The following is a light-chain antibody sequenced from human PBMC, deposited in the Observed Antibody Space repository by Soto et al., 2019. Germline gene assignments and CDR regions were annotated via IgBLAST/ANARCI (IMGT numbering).Light chain of an antibody. V-gene: IGKV3-20*01. Sequence: EFVLTQSPGTLSLPPGERATLSCRASQTVRINYLAWYQQKPGQAPRLLIYDASSRATGIPDRFSGGGSGTDFTLTISRLEPEDFAVYYCQQFTSYPLTFGGGTKVDIK. J-gene: IGKJ4*01. CDR1: QTVRINY. CDR3: QQFTSYPLT. CDR2: DAS.